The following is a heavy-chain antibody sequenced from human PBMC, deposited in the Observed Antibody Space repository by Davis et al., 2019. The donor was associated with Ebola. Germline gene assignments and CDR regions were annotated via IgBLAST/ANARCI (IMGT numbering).Heavy chain of an antibody. CDR2: INPNSGGT. CDR1: GYTFTGYY. D-gene: IGHD1-1*01. Sequence: AASVQVSCKASGYTFTGYYMHWVRQAPGQGLEWMGRINPNSGGTNSAQKFQGRATMTRDTSISTAYMELSRLTSDDTAVYYCASSGQLVESYYFDYWGQGTLVTVSS. V-gene: IGHV1-2*06. J-gene: IGHJ4*02. CDR3: ASSGQLVESYYFDY.